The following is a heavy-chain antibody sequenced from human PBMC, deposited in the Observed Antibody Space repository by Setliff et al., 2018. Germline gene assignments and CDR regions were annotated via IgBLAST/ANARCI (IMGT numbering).Heavy chain of an antibody. CDR2: TIPMFGTT. V-gene: IGHV1-69*05. J-gene: IGHJ6*03. CDR1: GGTFSSYG. D-gene: IGHD5-18*01. Sequence: SVKVSCKASGGTFSSYGISWVRQAPGQGLEWMGGTIPMFGTTNYARKFQGRVTMTTDTSTNTAYMELSSLGSEDTAVYYCVREGVDTRSSTDYSYYMDVWGKGTTVTVSS. CDR3: VREGVDTRSSTDYSYYMDV.